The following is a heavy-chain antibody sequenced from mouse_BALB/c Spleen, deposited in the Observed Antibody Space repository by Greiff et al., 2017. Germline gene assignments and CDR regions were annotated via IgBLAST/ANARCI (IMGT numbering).Heavy chain of an antibody. CDR3: ARRGAFYDYDAMDY. Sequence: VKLMESGPGILQPSQTLSLTCSFSGFSLSTSGMGVSWIRQPSGKGLEWLAHIYWDDDKRYNPSLKSRLTISKDTSRNQVFLKITSVDTADTATYYCARRGAFYDYDAMDYWGQGTSVTVSS. CDR1: GFSLSTSGMG. D-gene: IGHD2-10*01. CDR2: IYWDDDK. J-gene: IGHJ4*01. V-gene: IGHV8-12*01.